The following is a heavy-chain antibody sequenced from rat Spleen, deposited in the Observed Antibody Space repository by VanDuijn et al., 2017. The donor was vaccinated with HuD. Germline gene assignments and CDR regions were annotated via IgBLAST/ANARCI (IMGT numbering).Heavy chain of an antibody. J-gene: IGHJ3*01. CDR2: ISYSGST. CDR3: ARYIGNNSGFAY. V-gene: IGHV3-1*01. CDR1: GYSIISNY. Sequence: EVQLQESGPGLVKPSQSFSLTCSVTGYSIISNYWAWIRKFPGNKMEWMGYISYSGSTGYNPSLKSRISITSDTSKNQFFLQLNSVTTEDTATYYCARYIGNNSGFAYWGRGALVTVSS. D-gene: IGHD4-3*01.